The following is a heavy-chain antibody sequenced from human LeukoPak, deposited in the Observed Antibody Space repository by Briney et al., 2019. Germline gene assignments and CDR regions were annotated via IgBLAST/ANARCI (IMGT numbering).Heavy chain of an antibody. V-gene: IGHV3-30*03. J-gene: IGHJ4*02. Sequence: GGSLRLSCAVSGFTFSIYGMHWVRQAPGKGLEWVAVISSDGREEDYADSVRGRFTISRDNSRDTLYLQMSSLRPEDAAVYYCRAATKNRGYYFDYWGQGTLVTVSS. D-gene: IGHD1-14*01. CDR1: GFTFSIYG. CDR3: RAATKNRGYYFDY. CDR2: ISSDGREE.